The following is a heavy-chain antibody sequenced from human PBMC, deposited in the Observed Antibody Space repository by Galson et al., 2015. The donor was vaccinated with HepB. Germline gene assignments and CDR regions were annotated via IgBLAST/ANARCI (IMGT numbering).Heavy chain of an antibody. D-gene: IGHD6-19*01. CDR2: IKSKTDGGTT. V-gene: IGHV3-15*01. CDR3: TTLSQWPPGWFDP. CDR1: GFTFSNAW. Sequence: SLRLSCAASGFTFSNAWMSWVRQAPGKGLEWVGRIKSKTDGGTTDYAAPVKGRFTISRDDSKNTLYLQMNSLKTEDTAVYYCTTLSQWPPGWFDPWGQGTLVTVSS. J-gene: IGHJ5*02.